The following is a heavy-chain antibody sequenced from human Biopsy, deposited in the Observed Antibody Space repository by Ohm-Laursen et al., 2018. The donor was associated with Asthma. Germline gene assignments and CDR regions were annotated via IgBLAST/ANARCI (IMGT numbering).Heavy chain of an antibody. Sequence: ASVKVSCKVSGYSLTDLSMHWVRQAPGQGLEWMGGHDHEEGGTVSARRLQGRVTMTEDTSTDTAYMELSSLSSDDTAVHYCASDFPKDYVRYNFQFWGQGTLVTVSS. D-gene: IGHD4-17*01. CDR2: HDHEEGGT. V-gene: IGHV1-24*01. CDR3: ASDFPKDYVRYNFQF. CDR1: GYSLTDLS. J-gene: IGHJ4*02.